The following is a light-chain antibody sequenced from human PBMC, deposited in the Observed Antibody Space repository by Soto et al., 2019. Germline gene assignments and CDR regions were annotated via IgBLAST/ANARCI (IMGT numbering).Light chain of an antibody. V-gene: IGKV3-20*01. Sequence: PGDRATLSCRASRPVGRDYLAWYQQKPGQAPRLLIYNASSRATGIPDRISGSGSGTDFTVTITRLEPEDSAMYYCQQYAYSPLNFGGGTKVEIK. J-gene: IGKJ4*01. CDR2: NAS. CDR3: QQYAYSPLN. CDR1: RPVGRDY.